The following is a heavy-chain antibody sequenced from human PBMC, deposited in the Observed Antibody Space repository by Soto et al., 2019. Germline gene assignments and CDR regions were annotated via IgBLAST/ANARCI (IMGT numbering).Heavy chain of an antibody. J-gene: IGHJ4*02. CDR3: ARDGYCSGGSCYSVPVFDY. Sequence: QVQLVESGGGVVRPGRSLRLSCAASGFTFSSYGMHWVRQAPGKGLEWVAVIWYEGSNKYYADSVKGRFTISRDNSKNTLYLQMNSPRAEDTAVYYCARDGYCSGGSCYSVPVFDYWGQGTLVTVSS. CDR2: IWYEGSNK. CDR1: GFTFSSYG. D-gene: IGHD2-15*01. V-gene: IGHV3-33*01.